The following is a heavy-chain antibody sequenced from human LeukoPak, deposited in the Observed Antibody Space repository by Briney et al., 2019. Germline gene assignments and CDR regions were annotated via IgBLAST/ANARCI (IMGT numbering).Heavy chain of an antibody. D-gene: IGHD6-13*01. CDR3: ARGRFSSTRRAFDY. CDR1: GGSFSGYY. CDR2: INHSGST. J-gene: IGHJ4*02. Sequence: SETLSLTWAVYGGSFSGYYWSWIRQPPGKGLEWIGEINHSGSTNYNPSLKSRVTISVDTSKNQFSLKLSSVTAADTAVYYCARGRFSSTRRAFDYWGQGTLVTVSS. V-gene: IGHV4-34*01.